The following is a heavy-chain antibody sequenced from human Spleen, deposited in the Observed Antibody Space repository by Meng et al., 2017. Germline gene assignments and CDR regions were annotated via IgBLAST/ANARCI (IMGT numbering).Heavy chain of an antibody. J-gene: IGHJ4*02. Sequence: GGSLRLSCAASGFIFSNYWMSWVRQAPGKGLEWVANINQDGSVKSYVGSVRGRFTISRDNAKNSLYLQINSLRADDTALYYCATSSAAAGNDWGQGTLVTVSS. CDR3: ATSSAAAGND. CDR1: GFIFSNYW. D-gene: IGHD6-13*01. CDR2: INQDGSVK. V-gene: IGHV3-7*01.